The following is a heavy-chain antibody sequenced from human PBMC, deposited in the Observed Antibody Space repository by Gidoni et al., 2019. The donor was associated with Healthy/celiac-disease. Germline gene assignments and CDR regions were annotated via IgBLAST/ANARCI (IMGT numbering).Heavy chain of an antibody. J-gene: IGHJ4*02. Sequence: QVQLVQSGAEVKNPGASVKVSCKASCYTFTSYGISWVRQAPGQGLEWMGWISAYNGNTNYAQKLQGRVTMTTDTSTSKAYMELRSLRSDDTAVYYCAREAWDCSGGSCYPPGFDYWGQGTLVTVSS. D-gene: IGHD2-15*01. CDR3: AREAWDCSGGSCYPPGFDY. CDR2: ISAYNGNT. V-gene: IGHV1-18*01. CDR1: CYTFTSYG.